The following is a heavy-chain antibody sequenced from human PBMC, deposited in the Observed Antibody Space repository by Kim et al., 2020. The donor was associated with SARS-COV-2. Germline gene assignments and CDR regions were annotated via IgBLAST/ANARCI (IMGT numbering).Heavy chain of an antibody. Sequence: SETLSLPCTVSGGSISSYYWSWIRQPPGKGLEWIGYIYYSGSTNYNPSLKSRVTISVDTSKNQFSLKLSSVTAADTAVYYCARDRGRSGLSNWGQGTLVT. CDR3: ARDRGRSGLSN. CDR2: IYYSGST. D-gene: IGHD6-19*01. V-gene: IGHV4-59*13. CDR1: GGSISSYY. J-gene: IGHJ4*02.